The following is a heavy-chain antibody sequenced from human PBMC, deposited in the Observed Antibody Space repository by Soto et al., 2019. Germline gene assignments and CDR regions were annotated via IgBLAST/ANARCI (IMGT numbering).Heavy chain of an antibody. CDR3: ARGHIPVYGPVPDYCDS. Sequence: QVHLQQWGAGLLKPSENLSLTCGVYGGSLRGSYWSWIRQPPGKALEWLGKVTHSGSTTFNPSLKSLVSVSVDTSDNRFSLKLTSVTAADTAVYYCARGHIPVYGPVPDYCDSWGQGTLVTVSS. D-gene: IGHD2-21*01. CDR1: GGSLRGSY. J-gene: IGHJ4*02. V-gene: IGHV4-34*02. CDR2: VTHSGST.